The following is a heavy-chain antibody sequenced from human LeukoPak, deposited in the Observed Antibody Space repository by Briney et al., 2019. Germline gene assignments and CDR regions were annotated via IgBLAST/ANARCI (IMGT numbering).Heavy chain of an antibody. V-gene: IGHV3-23*01. CDR3: AKDQGSGHGAYTWGTFDF. J-gene: IGHJ4*01. Sequence: GGSLRLSGTTSGFTFSNYAMSWVRQPPGKGLEWVSGINGRGDSTVYADAVKGRFTISRDNFKSTLYLQMNSLRVEDTAGYYCAKDQGSGHGAYTWGTFDFWGLETLVTVSS. CDR2: INGRGDST. CDR1: GFTFSNYA. D-gene: IGHD4/OR15-4a*01.